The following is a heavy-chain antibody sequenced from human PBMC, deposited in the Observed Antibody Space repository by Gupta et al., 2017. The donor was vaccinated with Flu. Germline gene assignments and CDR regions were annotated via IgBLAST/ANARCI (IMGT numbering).Heavy chain of an antibody. CDR2: LKSQANGETT. J-gene: IGHJ3*02. CDR3: NKDSCGGMTFDI. V-gene: IGHV3-15*01. CDR1: GFNFIDAY. Sequence: EGQLVASGGGLIEPGGSLRLSFAASGFNFIDAYMYWVRQAPGKGLEWVGRLKSQANGETTDYNPRVKGRFTISRNDSNNTLFPQMGSLQAEDAAMDDCNKDSCGGMTFDIWGQGTIVTVSS. D-gene: IGHD3-16*01.